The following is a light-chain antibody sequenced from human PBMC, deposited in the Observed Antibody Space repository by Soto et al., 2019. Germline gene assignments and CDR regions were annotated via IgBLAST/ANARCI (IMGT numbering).Light chain of an antibody. J-gene: IGKJ3*01. CDR1: QSVSDW. CDR2: DAS. V-gene: IGKV1-5*01. Sequence: DIQMTQSPSTLSASVGDRVTLTCRASQSVSDWLAWYQQKPGKAPKLLIYDASTLETEVSSRFIGIGFQTVFTHTFTGLQCEDFATDFCQQYNTVGITFGPGTTVDV. CDR3: QQYNTVGIT.